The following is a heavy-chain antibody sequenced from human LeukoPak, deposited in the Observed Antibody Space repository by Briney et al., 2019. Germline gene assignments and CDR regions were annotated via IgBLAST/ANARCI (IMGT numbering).Heavy chain of an antibody. CDR1: GFTVSSNY. CDR2: ISYDGSNK. CDR3: ARDHRLTLYYYGSGSYAYYYYYMDV. J-gene: IGHJ6*03. V-gene: IGHV3-30*03. Sequence: GGSLRLSCAASGFTVSSNYMSWVRQAPGKGLEWVAVISYDGSNKYYADSVKGRFTISRDNSKNTLYLQMNSLRAEDTAVYYCARDHRLTLYYYGSGSYAYYYYYMDVWGKGTTVTVSS. D-gene: IGHD3-10*01.